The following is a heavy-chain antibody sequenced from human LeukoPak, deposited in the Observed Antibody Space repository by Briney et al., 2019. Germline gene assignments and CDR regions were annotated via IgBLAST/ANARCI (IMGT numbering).Heavy chain of an antibody. V-gene: IGHV3-48*01. Sequence: GGSLRLSCEASGFTFSNYGMNWVRQAPGKGLEWVSYIRPNDGTTHYADSVKGRFTISRDNAKNSLSLQMTSLRADDTAVYYCVRGQASLDNWFDPWGQGTLVIVSS. CDR1: GFTFSNYG. CDR3: VRGQASLDNWFDP. CDR2: IRPNDGTT. J-gene: IGHJ5*02.